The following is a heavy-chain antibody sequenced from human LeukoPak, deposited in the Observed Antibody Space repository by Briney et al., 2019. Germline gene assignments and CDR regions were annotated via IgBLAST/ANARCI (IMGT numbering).Heavy chain of an antibody. V-gene: IGHV1-69*05. CDR2: IIPIFGTA. CDR3: ARGSYYYGSGSCYYYYYYYMDV. Sequence: SVKVSCKASGGTFSSYAISWVRQAPGQGLEWMGGIIPIFGTANYAQKFQGRVTITTDESTSTAYMELSSLRSEDTAVYYCARGSYYYGSGSCYYYYYYYMDVWGKGTTVTVFS. CDR1: GGTFSSYA. D-gene: IGHD3-10*01. J-gene: IGHJ6*03.